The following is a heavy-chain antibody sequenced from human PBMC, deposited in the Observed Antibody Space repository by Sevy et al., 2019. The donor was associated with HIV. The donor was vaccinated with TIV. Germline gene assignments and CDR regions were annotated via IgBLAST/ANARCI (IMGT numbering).Heavy chain of an antibody. CDR1: GFTFSNYA. V-gene: IGHV3-23*01. J-gene: IGHJ6*02. CDR2: ISGSGDNT. D-gene: IGHD3-3*01. CDR3: AKNENFWHGYLAMDV. Sequence: GGSLTLSWAASGFTFSNYAMNWVRQTPGKGLEWVSSISGSGDNTYYADSVKGRFTISRDISYNTVTLQMSSLRAEGTAVYYCAKNENFWHGYLAMDVWGQGTTVTVSS.